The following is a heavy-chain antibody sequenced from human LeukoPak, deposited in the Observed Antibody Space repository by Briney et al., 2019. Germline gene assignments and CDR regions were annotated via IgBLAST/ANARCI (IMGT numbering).Heavy chain of an antibody. V-gene: IGHV3-7*03. Sequence: GGSLRLSCAASGFTSNSYWMTWVRQAPGKGLEWVANIKQDGSEKYYVDSVKGRFTIARDNAMNSLYLQMNSLRAEDTAVYFCARDRRGPFDYWGQGTLVTVSS. D-gene: IGHD3-10*01. J-gene: IGHJ4*02. CDR3: ARDRRGPFDY. CDR1: GFTSNSYW. CDR2: IKQDGSEK.